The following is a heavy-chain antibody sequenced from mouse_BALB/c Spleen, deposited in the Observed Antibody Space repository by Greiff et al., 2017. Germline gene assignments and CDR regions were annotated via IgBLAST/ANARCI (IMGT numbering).Heavy chain of an antibody. D-gene: IGHD2-10*01. V-gene: IGHV1-69*01. CDR3: ARGGSCYGNYVWYFDD. CDR1: GYTFTDYW. CDR2: IDTSDSYT. J-gene: IGHJ1*01. Sequence: QVQLQQPGAELVMPGASVKMSCTASGYTFTDYWMHWVKQRPGQGLEWIGAIDTSDSYTSYNQKFKGKATLTVDESSSTAYLQLSSLTSEDSAVYYCARGGSCYGNYVWYFDDWGEGTTVTVSA.